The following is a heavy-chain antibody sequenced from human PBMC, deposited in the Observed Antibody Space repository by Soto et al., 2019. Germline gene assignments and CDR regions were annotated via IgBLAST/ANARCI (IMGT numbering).Heavy chain of an antibody. V-gene: IGHV3-30*18. Sequence: QVQLVESGGGLVQPGGSLRLSCAASGFTFSSYAMSWVRQAPGKGLEWVAVISYDGSNKYYADSVKGRFTISRDNSKNTLFLQMYSVRAEDTAVYYCAKDSRTSWYSHPPTYFYYGMDVWGQGTTVTVSS. J-gene: IGHJ6*02. CDR2: ISYDGSNK. CDR3: AKDSRTSWYSHPPTYFYYGMDV. CDR1: GFTFSSYA. D-gene: IGHD6-13*01.